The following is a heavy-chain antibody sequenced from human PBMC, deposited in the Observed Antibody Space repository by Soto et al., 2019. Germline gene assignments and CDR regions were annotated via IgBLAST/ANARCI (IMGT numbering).Heavy chain of an antibody. J-gene: IGHJ1*01. CDR2: INHSGST. V-gene: IGHV4-34*01. CDR3: AREGRRNSSSWYRRWEYFQH. Sequence: SETLSLTCAVYGGSFSGYYWSWIRQPPGKGLEWIGEINHSGSTNYNPSLKRRVTISVDTSKNQFSLKLSSVTAADTAVYYCAREGRRNSSSWYRRWEYFQHWGQGTLVTVSS. D-gene: IGHD6-13*01. CDR1: GGSFSGYY.